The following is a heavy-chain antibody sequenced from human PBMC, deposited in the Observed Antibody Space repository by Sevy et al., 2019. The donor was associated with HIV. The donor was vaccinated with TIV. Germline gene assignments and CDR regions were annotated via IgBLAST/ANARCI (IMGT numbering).Heavy chain of an antibody. CDR2: ISGSGYST. J-gene: IGHJ4*02. V-gene: IGHV3-23*01. D-gene: IGHD2-21*02. Sequence: GGSLRLSCAASGFTFSNYAMSWARQAPGKGMEWVSAISGSGYSTYYAHSVKGRFTISRDKSKNTLYLQINSLRAGDTAVYYCAKHIAYCGGDCYPPLYYFDYWGQGTLVTVSS. CDR1: GFTFSNYA. CDR3: AKHIAYCGGDCYPPLYYFDY.